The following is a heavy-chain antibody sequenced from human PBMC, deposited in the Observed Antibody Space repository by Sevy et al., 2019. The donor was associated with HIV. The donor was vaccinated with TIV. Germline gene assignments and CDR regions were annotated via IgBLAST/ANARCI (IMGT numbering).Heavy chain of an antibody. CDR1: GFTFSSAW. CDR2: IESKIDGGTI. V-gene: IGHV3-15*04. CDR3: ATDYPPEQLVSDY. Sequence: GGSLRLSCAVSGFTFSSAWMSWFRQTPGKRLEWVGRIESKIDGGTIYYAAPVKGRFSISRDDSKNTLFLQMNSLKTEDTAVYYCATDYPPEQLVSDYWGQGTLVTVSS. D-gene: IGHD6-6*01. J-gene: IGHJ4*02.